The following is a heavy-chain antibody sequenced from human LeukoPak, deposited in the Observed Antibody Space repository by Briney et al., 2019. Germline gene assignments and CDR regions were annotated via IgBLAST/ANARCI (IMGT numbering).Heavy chain of an antibody. CDR3: ARDYYGSGRGEWFDP. V-gene: IGHV4-39*07. CDR1: GGSISSNGYY. CDR2: IYYSGGT. D-gene: IGHD3-10*01. Sequence: SETLSLTCTVSGGSISSNGYYWAWFRQPPGKGLEWIGSIYYSGGTYYNPSLKSRVTISVDTSKNQFSLKLSSVTAADTAVYYCARDYYGSGRGEWFDPWGQGTLVTVSS. J-gene: IGHJ5*02.